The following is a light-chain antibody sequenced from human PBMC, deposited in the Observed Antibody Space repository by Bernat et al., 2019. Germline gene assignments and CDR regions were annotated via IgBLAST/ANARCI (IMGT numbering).Light chain of an antibody. CDR1: SNNVGNQG. Sequence: QAGLTQPPSVSKGLRQTATLTCTGNSNNVGNQGAAWLQQHQGHPPKLLSYRNNNRPSGISGRFSASRSGNTASLTITGPQPEDEADYYCSAWDSGLNGWVFGGGTKLTVL. CDR3: SAWDSGLNGWV. J-gene: IGLJ3*02. V-gene: IGLV10-54*04. CDR2: RNN.